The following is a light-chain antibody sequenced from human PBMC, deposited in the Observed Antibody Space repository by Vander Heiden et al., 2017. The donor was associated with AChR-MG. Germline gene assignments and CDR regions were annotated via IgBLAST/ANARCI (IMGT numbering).Light chain of an antibody. J-gene: IGLJ3*02. CDR3: QSYDNSLSGSRV. CDR1: SSNIGAGQD. CDR2: RDN. V-gene: IGLV1-40*01. Sequence: QSVLTQPPSVSGSLGQRVTTSCTGSSSNIGAGQDVHWYRQFPGTAPKLLIFRDNNRPSGVPDRFSGSKSGSSASLAITGLQPEDEADYYCQSYDNSLSGSRVFGGGTKLTVL.